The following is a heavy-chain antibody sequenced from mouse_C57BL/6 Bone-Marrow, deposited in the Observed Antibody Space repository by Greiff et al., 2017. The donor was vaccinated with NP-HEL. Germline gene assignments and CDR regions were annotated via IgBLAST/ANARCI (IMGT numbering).Heavy chain of an antibody. CDR1: GYTFTDYY. V-gene: IGHV1-26*01. CDR3: ARPANWDDY. CDR2: INPNNGGT. J-gene: IGHJ2*01. Sequence: EVKLQQSGPELVKPGASVKISCKASGYTFTDYYMNWVKQSHGKSLEWIGDINPNNGGTSYNQKFKGKATLTVDKSSSTAYMELRSLTSEDSAVYYCARPANWDDYWGQGTTLTVSS. D-gene: IGHD4-1*01.